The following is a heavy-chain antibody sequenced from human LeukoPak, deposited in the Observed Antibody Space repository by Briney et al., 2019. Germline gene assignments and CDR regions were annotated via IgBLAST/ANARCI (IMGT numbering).Heavy chain of an antibody. V-gene: IGHV1-2*02. J-gene: IGHJ5*02. CDR3: ARRYCSSTNCYTPGFDP. Sequence: GASVKVSCKASGYTFTDYYIHWVRQAPGQGLEWMGWINPSSGGTNFAQKFQGRVTMTRDTSIGTAYMELSSLRSDDTAVYYCARRYCSSTNCYTPGFDPWGQGTLVTVSS. CDR1: GYTFTDYY. D-gene: IGHD2-2*02. CDR2: INPSSGGT.